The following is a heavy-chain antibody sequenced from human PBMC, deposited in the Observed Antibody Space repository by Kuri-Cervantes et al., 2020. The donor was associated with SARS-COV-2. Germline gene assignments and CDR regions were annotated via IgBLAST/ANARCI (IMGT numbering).Heavy chain of an antibody. CDR3: ARGVAARPNYYYHGMDV. J-gene: IGHJ6*02. Sequence: KVSCKGSGYSFTSYWISWVRQMPGKGLEWMGRIDPSDSYTNYSPSFQGHVTISADKSISTAYLQWSSLKASDTAMYYCARGVAARPNYYYHGMDVWGQGTTVTVSS. V-gene: IGHV5-10-1*01. CDR2: IDPSDSYT. D-gene: IGHD6-6*01. CDR1: GYSFTSYW.